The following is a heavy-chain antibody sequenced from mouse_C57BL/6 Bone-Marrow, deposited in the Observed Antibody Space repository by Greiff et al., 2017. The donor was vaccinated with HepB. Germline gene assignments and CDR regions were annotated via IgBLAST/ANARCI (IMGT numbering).Heavy chain of an antibody. CDR1: GFSLNSYG. CDR3: ASLNYYGSSSWFAY. CDR2: IWGVGST. J-gene: IGHJ3*01. Sequence: VKLVESGPGLVAPSQSLSITCTVSGFSLNSYGVDWVRQSPGKGLEWLGVIWGVGSTNYNSALKSRLSISKDNSKSQVFLKMNSLQTDDTAMYYCASLNYYGSSSWFAYWGQGTLVTVSA. V-gene: IGHV2-6*01. D-gene: IGHD1-1*01.